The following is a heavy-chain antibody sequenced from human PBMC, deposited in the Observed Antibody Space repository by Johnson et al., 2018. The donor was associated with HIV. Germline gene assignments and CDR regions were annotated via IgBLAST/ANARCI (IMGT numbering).Heavy chain of an antibody. CDR2: IYTGGST. V-gene: IGHV3-66*02. CDR3: ARGSRYTYDNDDVYLLQAFDV. J-gene: IGHJ3*01. D-gene: IGHD3-16*01. CDR1: GFTVSSNY. Sequence: VQLVESGGGLVQPGGSLRLSCAASGFTVSSNYMSWVRQAPGKGLEWVSVIYTGGSTYYADSVKGRFTISRDTSKNTLYFQMNSLRAEDTAVYYCARGSRYTYDNDDVYLLQAFDVWGQGTVVTVSS.